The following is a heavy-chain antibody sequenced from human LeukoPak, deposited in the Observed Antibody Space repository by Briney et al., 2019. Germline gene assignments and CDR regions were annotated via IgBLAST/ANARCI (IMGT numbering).Heavy chain of an antibody. CDR3: GTMGHAADH. CDR2: ISYDGSDE. V-gene: IGHV3-30*04. J-gene: IGHJ4*02. D-gene: IGHD1-26*01. Sequence: TGGSLRLSCEVSGLTFNNYDMHWVRQAPGKGLEWVAVISYDGSDEFYADSVKGRFTISRHHSKNMLYPQMNSLRVEDTAVYYCGTMGHAADHWGQGTLVTVSS. CDR1: GLTFNNYD.